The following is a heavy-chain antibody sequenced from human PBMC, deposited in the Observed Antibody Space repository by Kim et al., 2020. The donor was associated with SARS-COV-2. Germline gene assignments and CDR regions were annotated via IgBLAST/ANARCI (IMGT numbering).Heavy chain of an antibody. CDR1: GFTFNTAW. V-gene: IGHV3-7*01. CDR3: ARDWEWGWDY. CDR2: IKEDGSKK. Sequence: GGSLRLSCAASGFTFNTAWMSWVRQAPGKGLEWVANIKEDGSKKNYVDSMKGRFTLSRDNAKNSLYLQINSLRAEDTAVYYCARDWEWGWDYWGQGTLVTVSS. J-gene: IGHJ4*02. D-gene: IGHD7-27*01.